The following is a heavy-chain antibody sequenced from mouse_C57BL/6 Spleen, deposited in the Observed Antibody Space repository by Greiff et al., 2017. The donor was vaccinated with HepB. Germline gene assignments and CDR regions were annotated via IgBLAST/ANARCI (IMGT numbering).Heavy chain of an antibody. Sequence: EVQLQQSGPELVKPGASVKISCKASGYSFTDYNMNWVKQSNGKSLEWIGVINPNYGTTSYNQKFKGKATLTVDQSSSTAYMQLNSLTSEDSAVYYCTRGDYSGSIDAWFSYWGQGTLFTVSA. J-gene: IGHJ3*01. D-gene: IGHD1-1*01. CDR1: GYSFTDYN. CDR2: INPNYGTT. CDR3: TRGDYSGSIDAWFSY. V-gene: IGHV1-39*01.